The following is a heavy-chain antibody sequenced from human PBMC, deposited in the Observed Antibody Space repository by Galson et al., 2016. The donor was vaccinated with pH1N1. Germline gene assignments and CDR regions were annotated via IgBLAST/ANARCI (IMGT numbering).Heavy chain of an antibody. D-gene: IGHD3-22*01. J-gene: IGHJ2*01. CDR3: ARDPSADYDSSGFRYFDF. CDR1: GFTISNYW. Sequence: SLRLSCAASGFTISNYWMTWVRQAPGKGLEWVANIKQGGSEQYYVDSVKGRFTISRDNAKNSLFLQMNSLRVEDTALYYCARDPSADYDSSGFRYFDFWGRGTLVTVSS. CDR2: IKQGGSEQ. V-gene: IGHV3-7*03.